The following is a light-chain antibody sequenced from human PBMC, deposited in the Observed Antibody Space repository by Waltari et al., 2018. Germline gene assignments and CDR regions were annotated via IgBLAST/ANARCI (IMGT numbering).Light chain of an antibody. CDR3: QQYNRFWT. CDR1: QSISSW. CDR2: QAS. J-gene: IGKJ1*01. Sequence: DIQMTQSSSTLSASVGDRVTIPCRASQSISSWLAWYQQKPGKGPKLLIYQASNLESGVPLRFSGSGSGTEFTLTISSLQPDDFATYYCQQYNRFWTFGQGTKVEIK. V-gene: IGKV1-5*03.